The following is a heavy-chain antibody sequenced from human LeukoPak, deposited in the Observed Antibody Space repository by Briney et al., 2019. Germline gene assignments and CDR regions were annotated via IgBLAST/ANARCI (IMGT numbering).Heavy chain of an antibody. J-gene: IGHJ4*02. CDR1: GFTFSSYG. CDR3: ASRIAVAGLDY. D-gene: IGHD6-19*01. V-gene: IGHV3-23*01. Sequence: GGTLRLSCAASGFTFSSYGMSWVRQAPGKGLEWVSAISGSGGSTYYADSVKGRFTISRDNAKNSLYLQMDSLRAEDTAVYDCASRIAVAGLDYWGQGTLVTVSS. CDR2: ISGSGGST.